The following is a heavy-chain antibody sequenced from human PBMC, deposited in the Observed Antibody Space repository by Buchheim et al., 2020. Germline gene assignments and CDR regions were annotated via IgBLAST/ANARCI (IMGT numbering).Heavy chain of an antibody. CDR2: VGMAGDT. V-gene: IGHV3-13*04. Sequence: EVQLVESGGGLVQPGGSLRLSCAAFGFTFSSYDMQWVRQVSGKGLEWVSAVGMAGDTHYSGSVRGRFTISRENAKNSVYLQMNNLRAGDTAVYYCARDPSGRGMDVWGQGTT. CDR3: ARDPSGRGMDV. J-gene: IGHJ6*02. CDR1: GFTFSSYD.